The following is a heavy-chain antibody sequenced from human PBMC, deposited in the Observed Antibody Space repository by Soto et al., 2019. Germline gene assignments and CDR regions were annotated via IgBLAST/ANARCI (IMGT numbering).Heavy chain of an antibody. J-gene: IGHJ4*02. V-gene: IGHV4-30-4*01. CDR3: AREGEGYCSGGSCYQPLDY. CDR1: GGSISSGDYY. Sequence: SETLSLTCTVSGGSISSGDYYWSWIRQPPGKGLEWIGYIYYSGSTYYNPSLKSRVTISVDTSKNQFSLKLSSVTAADTAVYYCAREGEGYCSGGSCYQPLDYWGQGTLITVYS. D-gene: IGHD2-15*01. CDR2: IYYSGST.